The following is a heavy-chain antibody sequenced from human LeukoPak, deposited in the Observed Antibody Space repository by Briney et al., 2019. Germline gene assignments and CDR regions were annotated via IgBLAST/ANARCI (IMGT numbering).Heavy chain of an antibody. V-gene: IGHV3-21*01. D-gene: IGHD4-17*01. Sequence: GGSLRLSCAAYGFTFSSYSMNWVRQAPGKGLEWVSSISSSSSYIYYADSVKGRFTISRDNAKNSLYLQMNSLRAEDTAVYYCARDLRRTTVTYDYWGQGTLVTVSS. J-gene: IGHJ4*02. CDR2: ISSSSSYI. CDR1: GFTFSSYS. CDR3: ARDLRRTTVTYDY.